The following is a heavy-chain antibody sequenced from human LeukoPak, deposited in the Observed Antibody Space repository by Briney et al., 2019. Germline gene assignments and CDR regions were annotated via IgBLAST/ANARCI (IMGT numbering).Heavy chain of an antibody. D-gene: IGHD3-22*01. Sequence: GGSLRLSCAASGFTFSSYSMNWVRQAPVKGLEWVSSISSSSSYIYYADSVKGRFTISRDNAKNSLYLQMNSLRAEDTAVYYCASIDYDSSGYYHSWGQGTLVTVSS. V-gene: IGHV3-21*01. J-gene: IGHJ4*02. CDR3: ASIDYDSSGYYHS. CDR2: ISSSSSYI. CDR1: GFTFSSYS.